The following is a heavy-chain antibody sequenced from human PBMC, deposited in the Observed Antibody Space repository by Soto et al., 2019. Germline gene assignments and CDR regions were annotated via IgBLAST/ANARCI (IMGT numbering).Heavy chain of an antibody. V-gene: IGHV3-33*01. CDR2: IWYDGSNK. J-gene: IGHJ4*02. Sequence: AGSLRLSFSASGFPFSSYGMHWVRPAPGKGLEWVAVIWYDGSNKYYADSVKGRFTISRDNSKNTLYLQMNSLRAEDTAVYYCARDFSPLNYDSSGYPYWGQGNLVTVSS. D-gene: IGHD3-22*01. CDR1: GFPFSSYG. CDR3: ARDFSPLNYDSSGYPY.